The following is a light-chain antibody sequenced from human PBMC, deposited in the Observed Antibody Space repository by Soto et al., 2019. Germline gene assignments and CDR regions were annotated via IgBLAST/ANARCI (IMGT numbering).Light chain of an antibody. CDR2: GAS. V-gene: IGKV3-20*01. CDR1: QSVSNNY. Sequence: EIVLTQSPGTLSLSPGERATLSCRASQSVSNNYVACYQQTPGQAPRLLIYGASSRATDVPDRFSGSGSGTDFTLTITRLEPEDLAVYYCHQYSWSPNTFGQGTKLEIK. CDR3: HQYSWSPNT. J-gene: IGKJ2*01.